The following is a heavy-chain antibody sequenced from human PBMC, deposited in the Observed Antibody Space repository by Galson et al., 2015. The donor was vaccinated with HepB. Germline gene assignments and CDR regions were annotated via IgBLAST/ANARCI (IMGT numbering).Heavy chain of an antibody. CDR2: ISCSGSKI. J-gene: IGHJ6*03. CDR3: ARYYDFWNAYRSHYMDV. V-gene: IGHV3-11*01. CDR1: GFTLSDYY. Sequence: SLRLSCAASGFTLSDYYMSWIRQAPGKGLEWVSYISCSGSKIYYADSVKGRFTISRDNAKNSVYLQMNSLRAEDTAVYYCARYYDFWNAYRSHYMDVWGKGTTVTVSS. D-gene: IGHD3-3*01.